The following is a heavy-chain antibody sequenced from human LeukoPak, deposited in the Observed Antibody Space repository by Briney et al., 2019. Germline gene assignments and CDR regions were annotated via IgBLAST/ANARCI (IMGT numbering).Heavy chain of an antibody. CDR3: AGARSRLASGSYDQGFDY. D-gene: IGHD1-26*01. V-gene: IGHV3-23*01. Sequence: GGSLRLSCAAFGFPLSSYAMSWVRQAPGKGLEWVSATSSSDAGTYHADSVRGRFTISRDNSKNTLYLQMNSLRVEDAAVYYCAGARSRLASGSYDQGFDYWGQGTLVTVSS. CDR2: TSSSDAGT. CDR1: GFPLSSYA. J-gene: IGHJ4*02.